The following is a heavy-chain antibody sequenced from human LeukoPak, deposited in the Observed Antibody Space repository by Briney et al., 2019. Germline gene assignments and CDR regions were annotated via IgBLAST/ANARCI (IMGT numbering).Heavy chain of an antibody. V-gene: IGHV3-53*05. J-gene: IGHJ4*02. CDR2: IYSGGNT. D-gene: IGHD3-3*01. CDR3: SKDYRTYDFWSGLPDY. Sequence: PGGSLRLSCAASGFTVSSNYMSWVRQAPGKGLEWVSVIYSGGNTYYADSVKGRFTISSDNSKNTLYLQMNSLRAEDTAVYYCSKDYRTYDFWSGLPDYWGQGTLVTVSS. CDR1: GFTVSSNY.